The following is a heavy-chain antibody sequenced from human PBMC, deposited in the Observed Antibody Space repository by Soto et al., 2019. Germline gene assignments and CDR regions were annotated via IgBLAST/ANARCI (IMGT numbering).Heavy chain of an antibody. Sequence: SETLSLTCTISGGSISVYYWSWVRQPPGHELEWIGYIYASGSPYYNPSLRSRVTISADASKNQISLKLTSPTAADTAVYYCARGVGSSPPRYWGRGTLVTVSS. J-gene: IGHJ4*02. CDR3: ARGVGSSPPRY. D-gene: IGHD1-26*01. V-gene: IGHV4-59*01. CDR1: GGSISVYY. CDR2: IYASGSP.